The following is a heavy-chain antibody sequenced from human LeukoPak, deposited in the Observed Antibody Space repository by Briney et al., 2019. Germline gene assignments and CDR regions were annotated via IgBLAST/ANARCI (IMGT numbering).Heavy chain of an antibody. D-gene: IGHD6-19*01. V-gene: IGHV4-34*01. CDR2: INHSGST. CDR1: GGSFSGYY. CDR3: ARGGRIAVAGTTLGYFQH. Sequence: SETLSLTCAVYGGSFSGYYWSWIRQPPGKGLEWIGEINHSGSTNYNPSLKSRVTISVDTSKNQFSLKLSSVTAADTAVYYCARGGRIAVAGTTLGYFQHWGQGTLVTVSS. J-gene: IGHJ1*01.